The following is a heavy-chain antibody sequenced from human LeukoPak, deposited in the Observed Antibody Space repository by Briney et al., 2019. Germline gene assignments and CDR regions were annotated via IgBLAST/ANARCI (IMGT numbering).Heavy chain of an antibody. V-gene: IGHV1-8*01. CDR1: GYTFTSYD. CDR3: ARAGGYSNYYYYYYMDV. D-gene: IGHD4-11*01. J-gene: IGHJ6*03. CDR2: MNPNSGNT. Sequence: ASVKVSCKASGYTFTSYDINCVRQATGQGLEWMGWMNPNSGNTGYEQKFQGRVTMTRNTSISTAYMELSSLRSEDTAVYYCARAGGYSNYYYYYYMDVWGKGTTVTVSS.